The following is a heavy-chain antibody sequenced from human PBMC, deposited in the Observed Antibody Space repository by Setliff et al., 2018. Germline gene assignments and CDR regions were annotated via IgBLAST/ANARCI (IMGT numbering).Heavy chain of an antibody. CDR2: TYYGGST. Sequence: SETLSLTCAVSGFSTSSGYYWGWIRQPPGKGLEWIASTYYGGSTSYNPSLKSRVDISVDTSNSQFSLKLASVTAADTAVYYCARGRAGHSGHWGQGTLVTVSS. CDR1: GFSTSSGYY. V-gene: IGHV4-38-2*01. CDR3: ARGRAGHSGH. J-gene: IGHJ4*02. D-gene: IGHD6-19*01.